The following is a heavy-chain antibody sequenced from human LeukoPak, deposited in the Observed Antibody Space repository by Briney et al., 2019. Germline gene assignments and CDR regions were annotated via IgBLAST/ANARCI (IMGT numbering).Heavy chain of an antibody. Sequence: GGPLRLSCAASGFTFSSYAMHWVRQAPGKGLEWVAVISYDGSNKYYADSVKGRFTISRDNSKNTLYLQMNSLRAEDTAVYYCARDVAEWELLDVVDYWGQGTLVTVSS. CDR2: ISYDGSNK. J-gene: IGHJ4*02. CDR3: ARDVAEWELLDVVDY. V-gene: IGHV3-30-3*01. D-gene: IGHD1-26*01. CDR1: GFTFSSYA.